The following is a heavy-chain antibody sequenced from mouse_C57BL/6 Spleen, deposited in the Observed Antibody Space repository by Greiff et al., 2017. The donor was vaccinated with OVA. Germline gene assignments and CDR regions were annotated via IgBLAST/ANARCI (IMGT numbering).Heavy chain of an antibody. CDR3: AREGDGSSHFDD. J-gene: IGHJ2*01. CDR2: ISYDGSN. CDR1: GYSITSGYY. Sequence: DVQLQESGPGLVKPSQSLSLTCSVTGYSITSGYYWNWIRQFPGNKLEWMGYISYDGSNNYNPSLKNRISITRDTSKNQFFLKLNSVTTEDTATYYCAREGDGSSHFDDWGQGTTLTVSS. V-gene: IGHV3-6*01. D-gene: IGHD1-1*01.